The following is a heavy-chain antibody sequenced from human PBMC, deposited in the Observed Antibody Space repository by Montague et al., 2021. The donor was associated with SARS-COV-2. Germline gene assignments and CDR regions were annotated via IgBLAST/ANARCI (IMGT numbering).Heavy chain of an antibody. V-gene: IGHV4-59*01. J-gene: IGHJ2*01. D-gene: IGHD2-2*01. CDR1: GGSTSSCY. CDR2: IYYSGST. CDR3: ASTIVVVSGASGDFDL. Sequence: SETLSLTCTVSGGSTSSCYWSWIRQRQRQGLELIGCIYYSGSTNYNPSPKSRGTISVDTSKAQFSLKLNSVTAADTAVYYCASTIVVVSGASGDFDLWGRGTMVTVSS.